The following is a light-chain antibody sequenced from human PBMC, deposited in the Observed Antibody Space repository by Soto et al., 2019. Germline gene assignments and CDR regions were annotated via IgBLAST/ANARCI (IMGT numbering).Light chain of an antibody. CDR2: YDS. J-gene: IGLJ2*01. CDR1: NIGSKS. Sequence: YVLTQPPSVSVAPGKTARITCGGNNIGSKSVHWYQQKPGQAPVLVIYYDSDRPSGIPERFSGSNSGNTATLTISRVEAGDEADYYCQVWDSSSDHPVVFGGGTKLTVL. V-gene: IGLV3-21*04. CDR3: QVWDSSSDHPVV.